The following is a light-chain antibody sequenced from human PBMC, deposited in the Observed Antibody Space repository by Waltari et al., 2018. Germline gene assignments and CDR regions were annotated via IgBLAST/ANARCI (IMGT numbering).Light chain of an antibody. CDR2: GAS. J-gene: IGKJ1*01. CDR3: QHYVRLPLT. CDR1: QSVGRT. V-gene: IGKV3-20*01. Sequence: EIVLTQSPGTLSLSPGERATLSCWTSQSVGRTLAWYQQKPGQPPRLLICGASIRATSIPDRFSGSGSGTDFSLTISRLEPEDFAVYYCQHYVRLPLTFGQGAKVEIK.